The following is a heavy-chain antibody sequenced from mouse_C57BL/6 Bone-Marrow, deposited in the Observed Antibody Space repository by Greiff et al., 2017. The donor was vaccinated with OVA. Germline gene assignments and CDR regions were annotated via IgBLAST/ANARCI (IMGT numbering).Heavy chain of an antibody. V-gene: IGHV1-82*01. CDR2: IYPGDGDT. Sequence: QVQLKQSGPELVKPGASVKISCKASGYAFSSSWMNWVKQRPGKGLEWIGRIYPGDGDTNYNGKFKGKATLTADKSSSTAYMQLSSLTSEDSAVYFCALQDFDVWGTGTTVTVSS. CDR1: GYAFSSSW. D-gene: IGHD2-1*01. CDR3: ALQDFDV. J-gene: IGHJ1*03.